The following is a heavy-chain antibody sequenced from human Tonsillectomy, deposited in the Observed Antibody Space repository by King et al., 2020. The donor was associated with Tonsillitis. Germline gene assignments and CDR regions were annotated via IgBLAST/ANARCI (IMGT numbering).Heavy chain of an antibody. D-gene: IGHD6-13*01. V-gene: IGHV1-18*04. CDR1: GYIFTTYG. Sequence: VQLVESGAEVKKPGASVKVSCKASGYIFTTYGINWVRQAPGQGLEWMGWVSTYNGDTNYAQNLQGRVTMTIDTSTSTAYMELRSLRSDDTAVYYCAGGASGSSLNYFDYWGQGSLVTVSS. CDR2: VSTYNGDT. CDR3: AGGASGSSLNYFDY. J-gene: IGHJ4*02.